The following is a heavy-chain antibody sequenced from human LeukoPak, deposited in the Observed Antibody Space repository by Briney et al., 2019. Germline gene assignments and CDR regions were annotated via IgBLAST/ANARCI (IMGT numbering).Heavy chain of an antibody. D-gene: IGHD5-18*01. CDR1: GYTFTSYG. CDR2: ISAYNGNT. Sequence: ASVKVSCKASGYTFTSYGISWVRQAPGQGLEWMGWISAYNGNTNYAQKPQGRVTMTTDTSTSTAYMELRSLRSDDTAVYYCAREGGYSYGLYGDYYGMDVWGQGTTVTVSS. CDR3: AREGGYSYGLYGDYYGMDV. V-gene: IGHV1-18*01. J-gene: IGHJ6*02.